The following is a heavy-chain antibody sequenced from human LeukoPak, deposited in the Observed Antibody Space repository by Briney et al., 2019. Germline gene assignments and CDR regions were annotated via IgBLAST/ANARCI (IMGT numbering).Heavy chain of an antibody. Sequence: GGSLRLSCAASGFTFSDSYMSWIRQVPGKGLEWISYISSSGGTIYYADSVKGRFTISRDNSKNTLYLQMNSLRAEDTAVYYCATQAIPAAMYYFDYWGQGTLVTVSS. CDR3: ATQAIPAAMYYFDY. CDR1: GFTFSDSY. D-gene: IGHD2-2*01. V-gene: IGHV3-11*04. CDR2: ISSSGGTI. J-gene: IGHJ4*02.